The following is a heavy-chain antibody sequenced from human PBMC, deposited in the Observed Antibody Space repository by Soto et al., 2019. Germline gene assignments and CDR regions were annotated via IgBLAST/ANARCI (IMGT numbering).Heavy chain of an antibody. CDR3: AKDAGYSSSWYLPYYYCGMDV. CDR2: ISWDGGST. CDR1: GFTFDDYT. J-gene: IGHJ6*02. Sequence: GGSLRLSCAASGFTFDDYTMHWVRQAPGKGLEWVSLISWDGGSTYYADSVKGRFTISRDNSKNSLYLQMNSLRTEDTALYYCAKDAGYSSSWYLPYYYCGMDVWGQGTTVTASS. D-gene: IGHD6-13*01. V-gene: IGHV3-43*01.